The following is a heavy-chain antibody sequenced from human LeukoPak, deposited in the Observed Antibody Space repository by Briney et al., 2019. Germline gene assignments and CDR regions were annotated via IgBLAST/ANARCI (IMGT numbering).Heavy chain of an antibody. CDR3: ASHTAGHGSGY. D-gene: IGHD5-24*01. V-gene: IGHV4-59*08. J-gene: IGHJ4*01. CDR2: IYNSGST. CDR1: GGSLSGHY. Sequence: SETLSLTCTVSGGSLSGHYWSWIRQPPGKRLEWIGHIYNSGSTRYNPSLKSRVAISVDTSNNQFSLNLNSVTVADTAVYYCASHTAGHGSGYWGHGILVTVSS.